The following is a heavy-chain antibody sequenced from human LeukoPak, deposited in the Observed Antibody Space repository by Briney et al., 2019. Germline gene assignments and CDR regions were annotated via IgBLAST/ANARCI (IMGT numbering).Heavy chain of an antibody. V-gene: IGHV3-15*01. Sequence: GGSLRLSCAASGFTFSNAWMSWVRQAPGKGLEWVGRIKSKIDGGTTDYAAPVKGRFTISRDDSKNTLYLQMNSLKTEDTAVYYCTTGTVAGTRDYWGQGTLVTVSS. CDR2: IKSKIDGGTT. CDR3: TTGTVAGTRDY. D-gene: IGHD6-19*01. J-gene: IGHJ4*02. CDR1: GFTFSNAW.